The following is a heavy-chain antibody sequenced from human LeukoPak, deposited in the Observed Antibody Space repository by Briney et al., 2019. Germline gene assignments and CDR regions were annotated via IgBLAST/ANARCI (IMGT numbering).Heavy chain of an antibody. CDR3: ARDIPYNSGWTYFDY. D-gene: IGHD6-19*01. CDR2: ITTSSSYL. CDR1: GFTFSTFN. Sequence: RGFPRLSCAASGFTFSTFNMNWGRQAPGKGLGWVSSITTSSSYLYYPDSVKGRFTISRDNAKNSLYLQMNSLRDEDTAVYDCARDIPYNSGWTYFDYWGQGTLVTVSS. V-gene: IGHV3-21*01. J-gene: IGHJ4*02.